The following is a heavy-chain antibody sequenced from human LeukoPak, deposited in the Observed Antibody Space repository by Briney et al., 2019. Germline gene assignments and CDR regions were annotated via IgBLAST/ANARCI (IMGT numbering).Heavy chain of an antibody. CDR3: AREFLWFGEYYYMDV. J-gene: IGHJ6*03. CDR2: IYSSGST. CDR1: GDSISSGSYY. V-gene: IGHV4-61*02. Sequence: PSETLSLNCAVSGDSISSGSYYWSWIRQPAGKGLEWIGRIYSSGSTNYNPSFKSRVTISVDTSKNQFSLKLSSVTAADTAVYYCAREFLWFGEYYYMDVWGKGTTVTVFS. D-gene: IGHD3-10*01.